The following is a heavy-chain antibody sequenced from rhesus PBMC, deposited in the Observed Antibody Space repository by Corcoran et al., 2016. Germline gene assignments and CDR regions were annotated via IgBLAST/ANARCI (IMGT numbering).Heavy chain of an antibody. Sequence: QVQLQESGLGLVKPSATLSLTCTVSGGSISGYYWNWIRQIPGKGLEWIANIHGIGPTTNYKPPLKSRFTLSVDTAKNQFSLNLTSVTAADTAVYYCARQTSGWAVTDVWGPGVLVTVSS. CDR1: GGSISGYY. CDR2: IHGIGPTT. J-gene: IGHJ5-1*01. CDR3: ARQTSGWAVTDV. D-gene: IGHD6-31*01. V-gene: IGHV4S11*01.